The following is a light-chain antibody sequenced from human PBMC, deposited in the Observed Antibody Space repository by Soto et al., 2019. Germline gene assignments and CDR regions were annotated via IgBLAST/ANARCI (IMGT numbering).Light chain of an antibody. V-gene: IGKV1-17*01. J-gene: IGKJ1*01. CDR1: QDIANN. CDR2: GAS. CDR3: LQHNTYPWT. Sequence: DIQMTQSPSSLSASVGDRVTISCRASQDIANNLDWYQQKPGKAPKRLIYGASSLQSGVPPRFSGSRSGTDFTLTISRLQPEDVATYYCLQHNTYPWTFGQGTKVEIK.